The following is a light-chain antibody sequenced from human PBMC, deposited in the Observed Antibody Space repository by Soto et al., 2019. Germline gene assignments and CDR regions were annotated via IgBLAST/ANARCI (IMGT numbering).Light chain of an antibody. CDR1: QSVSSN. J-gene: IGKJ1*01. CDR3: QQYNNWPWT. Sequence: EIVMTQSPATLSLSPGERATLSCRASQSVSSNLACYQQKPGPAPRLLIYGASTRATGILARFSGSGSGTEFTLTISSLQSEDFAFYCCQQYNNWPWTFGQGTKVEIK. V-gene: IGKV3-15*01. CDR2: GAS.